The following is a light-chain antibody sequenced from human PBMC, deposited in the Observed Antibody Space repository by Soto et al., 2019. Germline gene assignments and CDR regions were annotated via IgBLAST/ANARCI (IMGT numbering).Light chain of an antibody. CDR3: QQYNNWPWT. J-gene: IGKJ1*01. CDR2: GAS. CDR1: QSVSTN. Sequence: VMTQSPAILSVSPGERATLSCRASQSVSTNVAWYQQIPGQTPRLLIYGASTRATGIPVRFSGSGSGTEFTLTISSLQSEDFAVYYCQQYNNWPWTFGQGTKVDI. V-gene: IGKV3-15*01.